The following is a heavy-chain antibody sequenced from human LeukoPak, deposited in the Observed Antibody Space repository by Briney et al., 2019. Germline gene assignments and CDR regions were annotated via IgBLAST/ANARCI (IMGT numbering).Heavy chain of an antibody. CDR1: GFTFSSYA. Sequence: GGSLRLSCAASGFTFSSYAMHWVRQAPGKGLEWVAVISYDGSNKYYADSVKGRFTISRDNSKNTLYLQMNSLRAEDTAVYYCARDSLQPAFDIWGQGTMVTVSS. V-gene: IGHV3-30-3*01. J-gene: IGHJ3*02. CDR3: ARDSLQPAFDI. CDR2: ISYDGSNK. D-gene: IGHD1-1*01.